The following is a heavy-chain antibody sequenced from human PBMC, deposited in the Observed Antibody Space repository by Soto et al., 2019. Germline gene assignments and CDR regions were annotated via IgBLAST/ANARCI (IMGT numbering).Heavy chain of an antibody. D-gene: IGHD3-10*01. J-gene: IGHJ3*02. CDR2: ISYDGSKK. CDR1: GFTFSSYA. V-gene: IGHV3-30-3*01. Sequence: QVQLVESGGGVVQPGRSLRLSCAASGFTFSSYAMHWVRQAPGKGLEWVAVISYDGSKKYYADSVKGRFTISRDNSKNTLYLQMNSLTAEDTAVYYCANFGDDAFDIWGQGTMVTVSS. CDR3: ANFGDDAFDI.